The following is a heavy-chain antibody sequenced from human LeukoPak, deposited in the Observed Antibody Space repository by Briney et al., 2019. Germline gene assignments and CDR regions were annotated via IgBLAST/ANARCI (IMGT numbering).Heavy chain of an antibody. V-gene: IGHV5-51*01. J-gene: IGHJ4*02. Sequence: GESLQISCETSGYRFTNYWIGWVRPMPGKGLEWMGIIYPADSDTRYSPSFQGQVTISADKSIGTAYLHWGSLKASDTAMYFCATLKGSKPNYYFDYWGQGTLVTVSS. CDR2: IYPADSDT. CDR3: ATLKGSKPNYYFDY. D-gene: IGHD2-2*01. CDR1: GYRFTNYW.